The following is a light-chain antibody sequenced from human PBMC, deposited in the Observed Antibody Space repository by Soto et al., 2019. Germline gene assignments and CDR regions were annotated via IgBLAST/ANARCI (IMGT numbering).Light chain of an antibody. CDR1: QSVSSY. V-gene: IGKV3-11*01. J-gene: IGKJ1*01. CDR2: DAS. CDR3: QRSSKRPRWT. Sequence: EIVLTQSPATLSLSPGERATLSCRASQSVSSYLAWYQQKPGQAPRLLIYDASNRATGIPARFSGSGSGTDFTLTSSLLAPEDFAVYCRQRSSKRPRWTFGQGTKVEIK.